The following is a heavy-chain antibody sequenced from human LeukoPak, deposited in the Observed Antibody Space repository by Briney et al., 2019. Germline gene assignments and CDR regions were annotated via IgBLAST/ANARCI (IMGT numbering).Heavy chain of an antibody. CDR3: ARHPSYTSGWPLDY. V-gene: IGHV5-51*07. CDR1: GYSSTNYW. D-gene: IGHD6-19*01. J-gene: IGHJ4*02. CDR2: IYLGDSDT. Sequence: GESLKISCKGSGYSSTNYWIGWVHQMPGKGLEWMGIIYLGDSDTRYSPSFQGQVTISADKSITTAYLQWSSLKASDTAIYYCARHPSYTSGWPLDYWGQGTLVTVSS.